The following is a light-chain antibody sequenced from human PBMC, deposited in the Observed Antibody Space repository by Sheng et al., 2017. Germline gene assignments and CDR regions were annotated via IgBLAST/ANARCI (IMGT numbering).Light chain of an antibody. CDR3: QHYNDWPLT. CDR1: QSVTNN. CDR2: DAS. J-gene: IGKJ4*01. V-gene: IGKV3-15*01. Sequence: EIVMTQSPATLSVSPGERATLSCRASQSVTNNLAWYQQKPGQAPRLLIYDASTRAPGLSARFSGRGSGTEFTLTISSLQSEDFAVYYCQHYNDWPLTFGGGTKVVIK.